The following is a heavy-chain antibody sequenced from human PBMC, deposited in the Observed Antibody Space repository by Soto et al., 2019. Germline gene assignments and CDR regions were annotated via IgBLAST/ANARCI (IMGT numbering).Heavy chain of an antibody. CDR1: GFTFSSYS. CDR2: ISSSSSTI. V-gene: IGHV3-48*02. J-gene: IGHJ6*01. D-gene: IGHD1-1*01. CDR3: ARDQGTYYYYYGRDV. Sequence: EVQLVESGGGLVQPGGSLRLSCAASGFTFSSYSMNWVRQAPGKGLEWVSYISSSSSTIYYADSVKGRFTISRDNAKNSLYLQMNSLRDEDTAVYYCARDQGTYYYYYGRDVWGKGPRSSSPQ.